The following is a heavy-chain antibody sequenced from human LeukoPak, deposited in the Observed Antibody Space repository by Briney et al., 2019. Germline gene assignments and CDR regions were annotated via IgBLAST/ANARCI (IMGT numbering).Heavy chain of an antibody. CDR2: ISGSGGST. Sequence: GGSLRLSCAASGFTFSSYAMSWVRQAPGKGLEWVSAISGSGGSTYYADSVKGRFTISRDNSKNTLYLQMNSLRAEDTAVYYCARARYSSVPYYYYYGMDVWGQGTTVTVSS. J-gene: IGHJ6*02. D-gene: IGHD5-12*01. V-gene: IGHV3-23*01. CDR1: GFTFSSYA. CDR3: ARARYSSVPYYYYYGMDV.